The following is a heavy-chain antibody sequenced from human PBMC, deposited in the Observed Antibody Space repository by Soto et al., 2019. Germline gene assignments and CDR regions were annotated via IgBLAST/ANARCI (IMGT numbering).Heavy chain of an antibody. Sequence: GESLKISCKGSGYSFSSYWITWVRQMPGKGLEWMGRIDPSDSYTNYSPSFQGHVTISADKSISTAYLQWSSLKASDTAMYYCARQAIFGVIIIAFDIWGQGTMVTVSS. D-gene: IGHD3-3*01. CDR2: IDPSDSYT. J-gene: IGHJ3*02. V-gene: IGHV5-10-1*01. CDR1: GYSFSSYW. CDR3: ARQAIFGVIIIAFDI.